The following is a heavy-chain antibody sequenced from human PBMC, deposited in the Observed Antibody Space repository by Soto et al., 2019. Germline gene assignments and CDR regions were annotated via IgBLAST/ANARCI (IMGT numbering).Heavy chain of an antibody. J-gene: IGHJ6*02. Sequence: ASVKVSCKASGYTFTSYGISCVRQAPGQGLEWMGWISAYNGNTNYAQKLQGRVTMTTDTSTSTAYMELRSLRSDDTAVYYCARAAPILTTLYYYYGMDVWGQGTTVTVSS. CDR3: ARAAPILTTLYYYYGMDV. D-gene: IGHD4-4*01. V-gene: IGHV1-18*01. CDR1: GYTFTSYG. CDR2: ISAYNGNT.